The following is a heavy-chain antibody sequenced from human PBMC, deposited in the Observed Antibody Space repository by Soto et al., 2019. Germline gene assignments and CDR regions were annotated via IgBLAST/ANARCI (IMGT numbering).Heavy chain of an antibody. CDR1: CGSISSGGYY. J-gene: IGHJ3*02. D-gene: IGHD6-6*01. Sequence: SETVSLTCTVSCGSISSGGYYWSWIRQHPGKGLEWIGYIYYSGSTYYNPSLKSRVTISVDTSKNQFSLKLSSVTAADTAVYYCARSGSRAGAFDIWGQGTMVTVSS. CDR3: ARSGSRAGAFDI. V-gene: IGHV4-31*03. CDR2: IYYSGST.